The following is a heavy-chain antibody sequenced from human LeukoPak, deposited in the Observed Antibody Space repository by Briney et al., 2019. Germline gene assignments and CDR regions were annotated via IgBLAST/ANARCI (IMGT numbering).Heavy chain of an antibody. CDR1: GYTFTGYY. D-gene: IGHD5-24*01. V-gene: IGHV1-2*02. Sequence: ASVKVSCKASGYTFTGYYMHWVRQAPGQGLEWMGWINPNSGGTNYAQKFQGRVTMTRDTSISTAYMELSRLRSDDTAVYYCARVCRDGYNWDYYYMDVWGKGTTVTVSS. J-gene: IGHJ6*03. CDR3: ARVCRDGYNWDYYYMDV. CDR2: INPNSGGT.